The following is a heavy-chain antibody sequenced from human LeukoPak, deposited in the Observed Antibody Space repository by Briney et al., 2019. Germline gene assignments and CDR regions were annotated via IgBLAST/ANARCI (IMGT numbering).Heavy chain of an antibody. J-gene: IGHJ4*02. V-gene: IGHV3-23*01. CDR3: AKGGYDYIEVAYFDF. Sequence: HSGGSLRLSCAASGFSLNNYVMNWVRQAPGKGLEWVSIIIGSSGSTFYADSVKGRFTISRDNSKNTLYLQLNSLRLEDTAVYYCAKGGYDYIEVAYFDFWGQGTLVTVSS. D-gene: IGHD5-12*01. CDR1: GFSLNNYV. CDR2: IIGSSGST.